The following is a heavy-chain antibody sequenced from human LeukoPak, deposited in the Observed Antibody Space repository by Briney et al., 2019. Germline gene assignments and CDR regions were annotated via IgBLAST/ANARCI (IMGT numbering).Heavy chain of an antibody. CDR3: ARHVADDHGDYNFDF. Sequence: SETLSLTCTVSGVSISNYYWSWIRQPPGKGLEWIGYIYYSGSTNYNPSLKSRVTISINTSRTQFFLNLSSVTAADTAVYYCARHVADDHGDYNFDFWGPGAPVTVSS. CDR2: IYYSGST. V-gene: IGHV4-59*08. CDR1: GVSISNYY. J-gene: IGHJ4*02. D-gene: IGHD4-17*01.